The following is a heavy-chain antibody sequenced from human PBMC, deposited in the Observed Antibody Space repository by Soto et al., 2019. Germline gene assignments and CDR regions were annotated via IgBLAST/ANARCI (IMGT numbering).Heavy chain of an antibody. CDR2: VYSSTIT. D-gene: IGHD3-10*01. J-gene: IGHJ6*02. CDR3: SRDPLSGRYGMDV. V-gene: IGHV4-59*01. CDR1: GGPISGYY. Sequence: QVQLQESGPGLVKPSETLSLTCTVSGGPISGYYWSWIRQPPGKGLEWIGYVYSSTITYYNPSLKSRVTISLDPAKKPFSPKLNSVTAADSAVYYCSRDPLSGRYGMDVWGQGTSVTVSS.